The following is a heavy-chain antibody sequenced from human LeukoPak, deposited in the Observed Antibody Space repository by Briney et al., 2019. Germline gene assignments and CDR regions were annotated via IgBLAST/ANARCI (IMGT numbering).Heavy chain of an antibody. CDR1: GGSISSGDYY. V-gene: IGHV4-30-4*01. D-gene: IGHD4-17*01. CDR3: ARVGLTTVTTLRGWFDP. CDR2: IYYSGST. J-gene: IGHJ5*02. Sequence: PSQTLSLTCTVSGGSISSGDYYWSWIRQPPGKGLEWIGYIYYSGSTYYNPSLKSRVTISVDTSKNQFSLKLSSVTAADTAVYYCARVGLTTVTTLRGWFDPWGQGTLVTVSS.